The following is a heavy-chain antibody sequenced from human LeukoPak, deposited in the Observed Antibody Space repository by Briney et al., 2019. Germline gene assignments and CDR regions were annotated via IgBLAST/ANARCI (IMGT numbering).Heavy chain of an antibody. V-gene: IGHV3-23*01. CDR1: GFTFSSYA. CDR2: ISGNGDTT. D-gene: IGHD2-21*02. CDR3: AKGSMCGGDCYYFDY. J-gene: IGHJ4*02. Sequence: GGSLRLSCVASGFTFSSYAVNWVRQAPGKRLEWVSGISGNGDTTHYADSVKGRFSISRDNSKNTLYLQMNTLRAGDTAVYYCAKGSMCGGDCYYFDYWGQGTLVTVSS.